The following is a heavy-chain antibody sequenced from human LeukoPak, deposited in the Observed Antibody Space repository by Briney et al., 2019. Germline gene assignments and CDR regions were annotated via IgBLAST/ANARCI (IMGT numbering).Heavy chain of an antibody. V-gene: IGHV5-51*01. D-gene: IGHD5-18*01. Sequence: GESLTISCKGSGYSFTNYWIGWVRQMPGKGLEWMAIVYPGDSITRYSPSFQGQVTVSADKSVSTAYLQWSSLKASDAAMYYCARRTATDFDYWGQGTLVTVSS. CDR2: VYPGDSIT. CDR1: GYSFTNYW. CDR3: ARRTATDFDY. J-gene: IGHJ4*02.